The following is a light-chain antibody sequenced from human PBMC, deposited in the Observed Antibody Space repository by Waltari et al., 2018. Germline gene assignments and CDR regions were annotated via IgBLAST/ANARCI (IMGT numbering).Light chain of an antibody. CDR2: GAS. V-gene: IGKV3-15*01. Sequence: EIVMTQSPATLSVSPGERATLSCSASQSVSSKLAWYQQKPGQAPRLLIYGASTRATGITARFSGSGSGTEFTLTISSLQSEDFAVYYCQQYNNWPRAFGQGTKVEIK. J-gene: IGKJ1*01. CDR3: QQYNNWPRA. CDR1: QSVSSK.